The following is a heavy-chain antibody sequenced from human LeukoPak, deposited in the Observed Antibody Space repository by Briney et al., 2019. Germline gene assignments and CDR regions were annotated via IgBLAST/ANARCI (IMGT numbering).Heavy chain of an antibody. CDR2: IIPIFGTA. J-gene: IGHJ6*02. D-gene: IGHD3-22*01. V-gene: IGHV1-69*01. Sequence: SVKVSCKASGGTFSSYAISWVRQAPGQGLEWMGGIIPIFGTANYAQKFQGRVTITADESTSTAYMELSSPRSEDTAVYYCARVFTIVGEDGMDVWGQGTTVTVSS. CDR1: GGTFSSYA. CDR3: ARVFTIVGEDGMDV.